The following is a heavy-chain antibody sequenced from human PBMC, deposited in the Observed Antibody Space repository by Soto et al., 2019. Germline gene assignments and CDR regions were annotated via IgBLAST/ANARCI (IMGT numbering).Heavy chain of an antibody. CDR1: GFTFSSYA. J-gene: IGHJ3*02. Sequence: QVQLVESGGGVVQPGRSLRLSCAASGFTFSSYAMHWVRQAPGKGLEWVAVISYDGSNKYYADSVKGRFTISRDNSKNTLDLQMNSLKTEDTAVYHCTRGYSGVNYYAFDIWGQGAMVTVSS. D-gene: IGHD1-26*01. CDR3: TRGYSGVNYYAFDI. V-gene: IGHV3-30-3*01. CDR2: ISYDGSNK.